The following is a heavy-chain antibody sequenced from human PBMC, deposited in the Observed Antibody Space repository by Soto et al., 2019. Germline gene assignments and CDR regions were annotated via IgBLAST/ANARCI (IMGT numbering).Heavy chain of an antibody. CDR3: ARGLTVTAFWDY. Sequence: QVQLVQSGAEVKKPGASVKVSCKASGYTFTSYYMHWVRQAPGQGLEWMGIINPSGGSTSYAQKFQGRVTMTRDTATSTVYMDLSSLRSEDTAVYYCARGLTVTAFWDYWGQGTLVTVSS. CDR2: INPSGGST. CDR1: GYTFTSYY. J-gene: IGHJ4*02. V-gene: IGHV1-46*01. D-gene: IGHD2-21*02.